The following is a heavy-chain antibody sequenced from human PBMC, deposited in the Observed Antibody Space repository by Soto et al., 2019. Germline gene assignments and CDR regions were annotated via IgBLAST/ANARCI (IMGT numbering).Heavy chain of an antibody. CDR1: GYTFTSYY. J-gene: IGHJ6*02. D-gene: IGHD3-3*01. V-gene: IGHV1-8*01. CDR2: MNPNSGNT. Sequence: ASVKVSCKASGYTFTSYYLNWVRQATGQGLEWMGWMNPNSGNTDYAQKFQGRVTMTRNTSISTAYMELSSLRSEDTAVYYCARVLPVTGITLFGVARASYYYGMDVWGQGTTVTVSS. CDR3: ARVLPVTGITLFGVARASYYYGMDV.